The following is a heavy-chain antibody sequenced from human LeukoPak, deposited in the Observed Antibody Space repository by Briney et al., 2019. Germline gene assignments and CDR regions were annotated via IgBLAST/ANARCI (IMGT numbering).Heavy chain of an antibody. Sequence: PGGSLRLSCAGPGFNFGIYSMDWVRQAPGKGLEWVAYVSAGSTGIFYAASVKGRFSITRDNAQKSLYLQMNSLRAEDTAIYYCVREKGGFGFVLWGRGTLVTVSS. CDR2: VSAGSTGI. CDR1: GFNFGIYS. D-gene: IGHD3-16*01. CDR3: VREKGGFGFVL. J-gene: IGHJ4*02. V-gene: IGHV3-48*04.